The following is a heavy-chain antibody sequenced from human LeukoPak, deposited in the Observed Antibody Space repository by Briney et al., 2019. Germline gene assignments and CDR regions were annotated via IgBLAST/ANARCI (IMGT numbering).Heavy chain of an antibody. Sequence: ASVKVSCKASGYTFTGYYMHWVRQAPGQGLEWMGWINPNSGGTNYAQKFQGRVTMTTDTSTSTAYMELRSLRSDDTAVYYCARAGVGIAAADALDYWGQGTLVTVSS. CDR3: ARAGVGIAAADALDY. CDR1: GYTFTGYY. D-gene: IGHD6-13*01. V-gene: IGHV1-2*02. CDR2: INPNSGGT. J-gene: IGHJ4*02.